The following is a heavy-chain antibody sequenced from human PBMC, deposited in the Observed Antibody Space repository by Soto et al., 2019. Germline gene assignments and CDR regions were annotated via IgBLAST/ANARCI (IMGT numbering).Heavy chain of an antibody. CDR1: GYTXTGYY. CDR2: INPNSGGT. J-gene: IGHJ5*02. V-gene: IGHV1-2*02. CDR3: ARDNYVKHSSGWPRVSRWFDP. D-gene: IGHD6-19*01. Sequence: GXSXKVSFKASGYTXTGYYMDLVRQAPGQGLGWRGWINPNSGGTNYAQKFQGRVTITRDTSISTAYMEMSRLRSDDTDVYYCARDNYVKHSSGWPRVSRWFDPWGQGTLGTVS.